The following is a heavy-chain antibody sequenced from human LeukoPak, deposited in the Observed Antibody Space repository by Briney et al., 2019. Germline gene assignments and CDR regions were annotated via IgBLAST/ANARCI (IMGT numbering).Heavy chain of an antibody. CDR1: GGSISSGDYY. V-gene: IGHV4-39*07. CDR2: INHSGST. J-gene: IGHJ4*02. Sequence: SETLSLTCTVSGGSISSGDYYWSWIRQPPGKGLEWIGEINHSGSTNYSPSLKSRVTISVDTSKNQFSLKLSSVTAADTAVYYCARRSLARLFNIVVVPAAQRYDYWGQGTLVTVSS. CDR3: ARRSLARLFNIVVVPAAQRYDY. D-gene: IGHD2-2*01.